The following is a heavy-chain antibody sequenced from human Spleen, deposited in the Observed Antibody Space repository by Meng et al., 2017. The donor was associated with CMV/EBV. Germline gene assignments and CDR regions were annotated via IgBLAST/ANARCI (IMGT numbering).Heavy chain of an antibody. CDR3: ARERLRLNSPDYFDY. CDR2: IDHSGST. V-gene: IGHV4-34*01. D-gene: IGHD2/OR15-2a*01. Sequence: SETLSLTCTVYGGSFNDYYWSWIRQPPGKGLEWIGEIDHSGSTYYNPSLKSRVTISVDTSKNQFSLKLSSVTAADTAVYYCARERLRLNSPDYFDYWGQGTLVTVSS. J-gene: IGHJ4*02. CDR1: GGSFNDYY.